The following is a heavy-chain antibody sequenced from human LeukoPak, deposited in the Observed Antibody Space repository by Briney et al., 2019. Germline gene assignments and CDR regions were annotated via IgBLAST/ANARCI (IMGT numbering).Heavy chain of an antibody. D-gene: IGHD3-22*01. V-gene: IGHV3-7*01. CDR1: GFTFSSYW. CDR3: AKSKQTGYYYDSSGYLDY. J-gene: IGHJ4*02. Sequence: GGSLRLSCAASGFTFSSYWMSWVRQAPGKGLEWVANIKQDGSEKYYVDSVKGRFTISRDNAKNSLYLQMNSLRAEDTAVYYCAKSKQTGYYYDSSGYLDYWGQGTLVTVSS. CDR2: IKQDGSEK.